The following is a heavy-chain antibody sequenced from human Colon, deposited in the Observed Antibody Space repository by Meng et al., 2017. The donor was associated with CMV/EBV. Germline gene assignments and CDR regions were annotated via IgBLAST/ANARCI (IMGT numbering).Heavy chain of an antibody. CDR3: AGGGQRGPFWSGYYASN. J-gene: IGHJ4*02. CDR2: VNPNTGDT. Sequence: ASVKVSCKPSGYAFTDYYLYWVRQAPGQGLEWMGWVNPNTGDTNYVQKFQGRVTLTRDTSISTAFMELTRLQSDDTAVYYCAGGGQRGPFWSGYYASNWGQGTLVTVSS. D-gene: IGHD3-3*01. CDR1: GYAFTDYY. V-gene: IGHV1-2*02.